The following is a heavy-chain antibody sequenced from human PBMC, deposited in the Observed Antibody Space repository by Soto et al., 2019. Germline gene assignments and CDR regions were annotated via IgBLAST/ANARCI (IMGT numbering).Heavy chain of an antibody. D-gene: IGHD3-10*01. J-gene: IGHJ3*02. CDR1: GFRFSDHY. CDR3: AKAMYSGGGAFDI. CDR2: ISGGGGST. V-gene: IGHV3-23*04. Sequence: VQLVESGGGLVEPGGSLRLSCAASGFRFSDHYMTWIRQAPGKGLEWVSKISGGGGSTYYADSVKGRFTISRDNSKNTLYLQMNSLRAEDTAVYYCAKAMYSGGGAFDIWGQGTMVTVSS.